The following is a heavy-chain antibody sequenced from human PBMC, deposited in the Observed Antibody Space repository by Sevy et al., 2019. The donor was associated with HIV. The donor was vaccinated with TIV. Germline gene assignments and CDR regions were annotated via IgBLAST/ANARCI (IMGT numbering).Heavy chain of an antibody. CDR2: TYYRSKWYN. CDR1: GDSVSSNSAA. V-gene: IGHV6-1*01. J-gene: IGHJ6*02. CDR3: ARAGGGGYCSGGSCYSSYYYCYGMDV. D-gene: IGHD2-15*01. Sequence: KQSQTLSLTCAISGDSVSSNSAAWNWIRQSPSRGLEWLGRTYYRSKWYNDYAVTVKSRITINPDTSNNQFSLQLNSVTPEDMAVYYCARAGGGGYCSGGSCYSSYYYCYGMDVWGQGTTVTVSS.